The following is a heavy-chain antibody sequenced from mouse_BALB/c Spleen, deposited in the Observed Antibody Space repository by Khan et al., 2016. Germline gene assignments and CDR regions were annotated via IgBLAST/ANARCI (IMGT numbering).Heavy chain of an antibody. CDR2: ISDGGSYT. J-gene: IGHJ1*01. D-gene: IGHD2-1*01. CDR1: GFTFSDYY. CDR3: ARTYGNYGYFDV. V-gene: IGHV5-4*02. Sequence: EVELVESGGGLVRPGGSLKLSCAASGFTFSDYYMYWVRQTPEKRLEWVATISDGGSYTYYSDSVKGRFTISRDNAKNNLYLQMRSLKSEEPAMFYCARTYGNYGYFDVWGAGTTVTVSS.